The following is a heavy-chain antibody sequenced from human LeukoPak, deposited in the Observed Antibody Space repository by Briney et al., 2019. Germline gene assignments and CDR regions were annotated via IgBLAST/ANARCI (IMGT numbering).Heavy chain of an antibody. D-gene: IGHD2-21*01. Sequence: ASVKVSCKASGGTFSSYAISWVRQAPGQGLEWMGRIIPIFGIANYAQKSQGRVTITADKSTSTAYMELSSLRSEDTAVYYCARGVVVALHDAFDIWGQGTMVTVSS. CDR2: IIPIFGIA. CDR3: ARGVVVALHDAFDI. CDR1: GGTFSSYA. V-gene: IGHV1-69*04. J-gene: IGHJ3*02.